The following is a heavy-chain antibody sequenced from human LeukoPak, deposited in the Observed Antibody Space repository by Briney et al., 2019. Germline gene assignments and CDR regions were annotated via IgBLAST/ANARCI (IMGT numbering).Heavy chain of an antibody. CDR2: IKSDGSST. CDR1: GFTFSNYW. Sequence: GGSLRLSCAASGFTFSNYWMHWVRQAPGKGPVWVSRIKSDGSSTRFADSVQGRFTISRDNGRNTVYLQMNSLRAEDTAVYYCARGGDTSNWYPGYFDYWGQGALVTVSS. CDR3: ARGGDTSNWYPGYFDY. V-gene: IGHV3-74*01. D-gene: IGHD6-13*01. J-gene: IGHJ4*02.